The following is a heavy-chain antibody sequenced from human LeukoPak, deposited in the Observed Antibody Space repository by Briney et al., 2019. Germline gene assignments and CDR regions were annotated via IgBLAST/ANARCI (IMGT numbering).Heavy chain of an antibody. J-gene: IGHJ3*02. CDR3: ARVRYSGSYYGHDAFDI. D-gene: IGHD1-26*01. Sequence: SQTLSLTCAISGDSVSSNSAAWHWIRQSPSRGLEWLGKTYYRSNYYYDYALSVKSRIAINPDTSKNQFSLQLNSVTAADTAVYYCARVRYSGSYYGHDAFDIWGQGTMVTVSS. CDR1: GDSVSSNSAA. CDR2: TYYRSNYYY. V-gene: IGHV6-1*01.